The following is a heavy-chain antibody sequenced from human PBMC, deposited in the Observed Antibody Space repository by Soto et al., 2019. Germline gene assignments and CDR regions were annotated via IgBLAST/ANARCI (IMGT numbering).Heavy chain of an antibody. Sequence: CKASGYTFTNNDVSWVRQATGQGLEWMGWMNPGSGDTGYAQKFQGRVTMTRDISIATAYMELSSLRSDDTAIYYCATMATFGSLSWFDPWGQGTLVTVSS. D-gene: IGHD3-10*01. CDR3: ATMATFGSLSWFDP. CDR1: GYTFTNND. CDR2: MNPGSGDT. J-gene: IGHJ5*02. V-gene: IGHV1-8*01.